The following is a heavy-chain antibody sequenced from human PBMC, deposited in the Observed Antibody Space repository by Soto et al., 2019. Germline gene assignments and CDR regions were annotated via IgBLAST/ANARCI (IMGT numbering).Heavy chain of an antibody. V-gene: IGHV4-39*01. J-gene: IGHJ4*02. Sequence: SETLSLTCTVSGGSISSSSYYWGWIRQPPGKGLEWIGSIYYSGSTYYNPSLKSRVTISVDTSKNQFSLNLTSVTAADTVVYYCAKHGLTAYMAYYFDLWGRGTLVTVSS. CDR1: GGSISSSSYY. D-gene: IGHD3-16*01. CDR2: IYYSGST. CDR3: AKHGLTAYMAYYFDL.